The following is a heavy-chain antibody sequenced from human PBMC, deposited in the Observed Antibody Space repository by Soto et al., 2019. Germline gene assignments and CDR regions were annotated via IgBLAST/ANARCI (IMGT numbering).Heavy chain of an antibody. V-gene: IGHV4-59*12. J-gene: IGHJ4*02. D-gene: IGHD5-18*01. CDR1: GASISSFY. CDR2: IFHSGST. CDR3: ARFVDTAMVSFDY. Sequence: SETLSLTCTVSGASISSFYWSWIRQPPGKGLEWIGYIFHSGSTYYNPSLKSRVTISVDTSKNQFSLKLSSVTAADTAVYYCARFVDTAMVSFDYWGQGTLVTVSS.